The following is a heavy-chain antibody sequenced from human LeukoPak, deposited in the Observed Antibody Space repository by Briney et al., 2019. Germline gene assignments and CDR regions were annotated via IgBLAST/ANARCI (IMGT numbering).Heavy chain of an antibody. D-gene: IGHD3-22*01. CDR3: ARAAYDSSGYLTL. V-gene: IGHV3-33*01. Sequence: PGRSLRLSCAASGFTFSSYGMHWVRQAPGKGLEWVAVIWYDGTNKYYADSVKGRFTISRDNPKNTLFLQMNSLRAEDTAVYYCARAAYDSSGYLTLWGQGTLVTVSS. J-gene: IGHJ4*02. CDR2: IWYDGTNK. CDR1: GFTFSSYG.